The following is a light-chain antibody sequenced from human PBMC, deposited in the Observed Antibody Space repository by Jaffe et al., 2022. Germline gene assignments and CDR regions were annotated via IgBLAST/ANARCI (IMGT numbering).Light chain of an antibody. J-gene: IGKJ2*01. V-gene: IGKV4-1*01. CDR3: QQYYDTPYT. CDR2: WAS. Sequence: DIVMTQSPDSLAVSLGERATINCRSSQSVLRSSNNKNDLAWYQQKPGQPPKLLIYWASTRYSGVPDRFSGSGSGTDFTLTVSSLQAEDVAVYYCQQYYDTPYTFGQGTKLEIK. CDR1: QSVLRSSNNKND.